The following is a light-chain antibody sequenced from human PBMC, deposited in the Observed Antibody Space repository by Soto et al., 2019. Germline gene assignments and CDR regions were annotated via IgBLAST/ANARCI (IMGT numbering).Light chain of an antibody. J-gene: IGLJ2*01. V-gene: IGLV2-14*01. CDR2: EVS. CDR3: SSYTSSSTVV. Sequence: QSVLTQPASVSGSPGQSITISCTGTSRDVGGYNYVSWYQQHPGKAPKLMIYEVSNRPSGVSNRFSGSKSGNTASLTISGLQAEDEADYYCSSYTSSSTVVFGGRTKLTVL. CDR1: SRDVGGYNY.